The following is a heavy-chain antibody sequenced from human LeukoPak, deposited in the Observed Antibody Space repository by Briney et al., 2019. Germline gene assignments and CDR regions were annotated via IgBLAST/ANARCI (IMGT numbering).Heavy chain of an antibody. D-gene: IGHD4-23*01. CDR3: ARPMGGNSPWYFDL. J-gene: IGHJ2*01. Sequence: GESLKISCQGSGYSFTSYWIDWLRQMPGKGLEWMGTIYPGESDTRYSPSFQGQVTISADKSISTAYLQWSSLKASDTAMYYCARPMGGNSPWYFDLWGRGTLVTVSS. CDR1: GYSFTSYW. CDR2: IYPGESDT. V-gene: IGHV5-51*01.